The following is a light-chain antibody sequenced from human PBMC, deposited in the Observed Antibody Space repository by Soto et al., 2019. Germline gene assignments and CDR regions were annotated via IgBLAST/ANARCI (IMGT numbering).Light chain of an antibody. CDR3: STWDDSLNGVV. J-gene: IGLJ2*01. Sequence: QSVLTQPPSASGTPGQRVTISCSGSNSNIGSKTVNWYQHLPGTAPKLLIYSNHHRPSGVPDRFSASKSGTSASLAISGLQSEDEADYDCSTWDDSLNGVVFGGGTQLTVL. CDR1: NSNIGSKT. CDR2: SNH. V-gene: IGLV1-44*01.